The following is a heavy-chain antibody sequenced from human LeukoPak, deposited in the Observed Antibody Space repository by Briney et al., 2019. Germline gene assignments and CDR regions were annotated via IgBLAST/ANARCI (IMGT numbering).Heavy chain of an antibody. V-gene: IGHV4-4*07. Sequence: SETLSLTCSVSGGSISSYYWSWIRQPAGKGLEYIGRIYTGGNTDYNPSLKSRVTMSIDTSKSLFSLKLNSVTAADTAVYYCARGPSSLYCYMDVWATGTTVTVSS. D-gene: IGHD2-2*01. CDR2: IYTGGNT. CDR1: GGSISSYY. CDR3: ARGPSSLYCYMDV. J-gene: IGHJ6*03.